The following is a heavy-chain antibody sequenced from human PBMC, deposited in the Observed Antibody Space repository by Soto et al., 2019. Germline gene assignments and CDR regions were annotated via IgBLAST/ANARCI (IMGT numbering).Heavy chain of an antibody. CDR2: IWYDGSNK. CDR1: GVTFSSYG. D-gene: IGHD3-22*01. Sequence: WGSLRLWCAVSGVTFSSYGMHWVRQAPGKGLEWVAVIWYDGSNKYYADSVKGRFTISRDNSKNTLYLQMNSLRAEDTAVYYCARDLTIETTYDSSFGYWGQGTLVTVSS. CDR3: ARDLTIETTYDSSFGY. V-gene: IGHV3-33*01. J-gene: IGHJ4*02.